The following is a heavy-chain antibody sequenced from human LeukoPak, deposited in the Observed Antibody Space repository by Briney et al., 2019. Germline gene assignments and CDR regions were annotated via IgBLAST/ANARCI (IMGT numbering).Heavy chain of an antibody. V-gene: IGHV4-38-2*01. Sequence: SETLSLTCAVSGYSISSGYYWGWIRQPPGKGLDWIGSIYHSGSTYYNPSLKSRVTISVDTSKNQFSLKLSSVTAADTAVYYCARHVGYSSSPTDYWGQGTLVTVSS. J-gene: IGHJ4*02. CDR2: IYHSGST. D-gene: IGHD6-13*01. CDR3: ARHVGYSSSPTDY. CDR1: GYSISSGYY.